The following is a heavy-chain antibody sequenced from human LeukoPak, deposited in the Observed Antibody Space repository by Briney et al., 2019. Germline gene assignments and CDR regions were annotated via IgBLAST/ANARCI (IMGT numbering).Heavy chain of an antibody. D-gene: IGHD2/OR15-2a*01. Sequence: PSETLSLTCTVSGGSISSGGYYWSWIRQHPGKGLEWIGYIYYSGSTYYNPSLKSRVTISVDTSKNQFSLKLSSVTAADTAVYYCARVPIIKSGPGYYYGMDVWGQGTTVTVSS. CDR1: GGSISSGGYY. CDR2: IYYSGST. V-gene: IGHV4-61*08. CDR3: ARVPIIKSGPGYYYGMDV. J-gene: IGHJ6*02.